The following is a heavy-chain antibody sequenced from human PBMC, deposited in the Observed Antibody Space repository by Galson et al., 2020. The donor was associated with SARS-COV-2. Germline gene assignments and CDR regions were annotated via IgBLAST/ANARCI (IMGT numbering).Heavy chain of an antibody. D-gene: IGHD3-3*01. CDR1: GYTFTSYG. CDR2: ISAYNGNT. Sequence: GESLKISCKASGYTFTSYGISWVRQAPGQGLEWMGWISAYNGNTNYAQKLQGRVTMTTDTSTSTAYMELRSLRSDDTAVYYCARDQIPQYYDFWSGYAEGIDAFDIWGQGTMVTVSS. CDR3: ARDQIPQYYDFWSGYAEGIDAFDI. J-gene: IGHJ3*02. V-gene: IGHV1-18*04.